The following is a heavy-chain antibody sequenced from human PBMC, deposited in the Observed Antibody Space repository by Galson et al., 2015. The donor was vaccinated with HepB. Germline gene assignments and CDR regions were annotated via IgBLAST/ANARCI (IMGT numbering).Heavy chain of an antibody. CDR2: ISYDGSNK. CDR3: ARGDSYGTRYYYYAMDV. D-gene: IGHD5-18*01. CDR1: GFTFSSYA. Sequence: SLRLSCAASGFTFSSYAMHWVRQAPGKGLEWVAVISYDGSNKYDADSVKGRLTISRDNSKNTLYLQMNSLRAEDTAVYFCARGDSYGTRYYYYAMDVWSQGTTVIVSS. V-gene: IGHV3-30-3*01. J-gene: IGHJ6*02.